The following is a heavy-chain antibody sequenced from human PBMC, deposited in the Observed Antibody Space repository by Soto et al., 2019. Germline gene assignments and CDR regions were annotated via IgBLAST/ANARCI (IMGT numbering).Heavy chain of an antibody. D-gene: IGHD2-15*01. J-gene: IGHJ4*02. V-gene: IGHV4-59*01. Sequence: QVQLQESGPGLVKPSETLSLTCTVSAGSINSYYWTWFRQPPGRGLEWIAYIYYRGRTDYNPSLKSRVTISLYTSTNRFSLNLNSVPAAATAIYYCAGGPNVGPFPSWGQGTPVSVSS. CDR3: AGGPNVGPFPS. CDR2: IYYRGRT. CDR1: AGSINSYY.